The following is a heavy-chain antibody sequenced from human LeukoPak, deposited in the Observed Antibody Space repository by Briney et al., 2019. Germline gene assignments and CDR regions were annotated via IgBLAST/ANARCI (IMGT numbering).Heavy chain of an antibody. J-gene: IGHJ4*02. CDR3: ARLYSGSYYERDY. Sequence: SETLSLTCTVSGDSISSDIYSWGWIHQPPGTGLEWIGTIYYGGSTYYNPSLKSRVTTSVDTSKNQFSLRLSSVTAADTAVYYCARLYSGSYYERDYWGQGTLVTVSS. D-gene: IGHD1-26*01. CDR1: GDSISSDIYS. V-gene: IGHV4-39*01. CDR2: IYYGGST.